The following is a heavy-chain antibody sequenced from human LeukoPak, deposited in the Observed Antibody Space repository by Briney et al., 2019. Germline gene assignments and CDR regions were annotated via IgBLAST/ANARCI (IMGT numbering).Heavy chain of an antibody. V-gene: IGHV4-30-2*01. Sequence: PSQTLSLTCTVSGGSISSGGYYWSWIRQPPGKGLEWIGEINHSGSTNYNPSLKSRVTISVDTSKNQFSLKLSSVTAADTAVYYCARGLYLPSSGWYIRNMGFDYWGQGTLVTVSS. CDR3: ARGLYLPSSGWYIRNMGFDY. CDR1: GGSISSGGYY. D-gene: IGHD6-19*01. J-gene: IGHJ4*02. CDR2: INHSGST.